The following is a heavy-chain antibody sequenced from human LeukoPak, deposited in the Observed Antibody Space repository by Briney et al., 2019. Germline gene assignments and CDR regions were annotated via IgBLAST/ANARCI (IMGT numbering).Heavy chain of an antibody. CDR3: ASKDSSGWYEEA. D-gene: IGHD6-19*01. Sequence: GASVTVSCMGSGYTFTTYYMHWVRQAPGQGLEWMGVINPSGGSTSYAQKFQGRITMTRDTSTSTVYVELSSLRSEDSAVYYCASKDSSGWYEEAWGQGTQVTVSS. CDR2: INPSGGST. CDR1: GYTFTTYY. V-gene: IGHV1-46*01. J-gene: IGHJ5*02.